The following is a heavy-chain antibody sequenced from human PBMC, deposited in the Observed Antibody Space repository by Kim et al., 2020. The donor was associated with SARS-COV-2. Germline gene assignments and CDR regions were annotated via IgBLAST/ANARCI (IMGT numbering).Heavy chain of an antibody. J-gene: IGHJ5*02. V-gene: IGHV4-39*07. D-gene: IGHD2-2*01. Sequence: LAPRSRVTITVDTSKNQFSLGLSSVTAADTAVYYCAREEIVPAAINWFDPWGQGTLVTVSS. CDR3: AREEIVPAAINWFDP.